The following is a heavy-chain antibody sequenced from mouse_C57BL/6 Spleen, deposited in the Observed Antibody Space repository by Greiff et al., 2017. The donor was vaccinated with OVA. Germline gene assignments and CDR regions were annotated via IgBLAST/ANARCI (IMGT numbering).Heavy chain of an antibody. V-gene: IGHV5-17*01. CDR2: ISSGSSTI. J-gene: IGHJ2*01. CDR1: GFTFSDYG. CDR3: ARDDYDGGGFGG. D-gene: IGHD2-4*01. Sequence: EVQRVESGGGLVKPGGSLKLSCAASGFTFSDYGMHRVCQAPEKGLEWVAYISSGSSTIHYADTVKGRFTISRDSAKNTLCLQMTSLRSEDTAVYDCARDDYDGGGFGGWGQSTTLTVSS.